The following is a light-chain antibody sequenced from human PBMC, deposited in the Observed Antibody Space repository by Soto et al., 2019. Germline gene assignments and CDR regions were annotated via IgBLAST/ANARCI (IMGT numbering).Light chain of an antibody. CDR1: QSIITW. Sequence: DLKLPRPPSPFPHSVGETVTITCRASQSIITWLAGFQQNPGPVPSLLIYAASSLQSGVPSRFSGSGAGTEFTLTITSLQPEDFGTYYCQQGDSFPITFGQGTRLDIK. CDR2: AAS. J-gene: IGKJ5*01. CDR3: QQGDSFPIT. V-gene: IGKV1-12*01.